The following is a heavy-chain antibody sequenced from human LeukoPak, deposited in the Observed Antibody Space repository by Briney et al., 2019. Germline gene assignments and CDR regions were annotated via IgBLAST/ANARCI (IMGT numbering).Heavy chain of an antibody. J-gene: IGHJ5*02. V-gene: IGHV3-7*04. CDR2: INPDGSVK. CDR3: TWDKGYNWLDP. CDR1: GFTFGTSW. Sequence: GGSLRLSCAASGFTFGTSWMTWVRQGPGKGLEWVANINPDGSVKNYLDSVKGRFTISRDNAKNSLYLQMNSLRDEDTAIYFCTWDKGYNWLDPWGQGTLVTVSS.